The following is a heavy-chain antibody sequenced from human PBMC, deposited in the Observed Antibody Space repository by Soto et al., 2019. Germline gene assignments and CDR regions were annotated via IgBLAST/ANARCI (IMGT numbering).Heavy chain of an antibody. V-gene: IGHV4-34*01. D-gene: IGHD3-3*01. CDR3: ARQAPYYDFWSGYYGSIYYMDV. CDR1: EGSCSGYY. CDR2: INHSGST. J-gene: IGHJ6*03. Sequence: SETLSLTYAVEEGSCSGYYWSWIRKPPGKGLEWIGEINHSGSTNYNPSLKSRVTISVDTSRNQFSLKLSSVTAADTAVYYCARQAPYYDFWSGYYGSIYYMDVWGKGTTVTVSS.